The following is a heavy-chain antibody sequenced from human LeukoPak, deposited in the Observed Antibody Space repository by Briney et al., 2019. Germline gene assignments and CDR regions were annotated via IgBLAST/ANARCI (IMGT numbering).Heavy chain of an antibody. J-gene: IGHJ4*02. CDR1: GFTFSSYW. Sequence: GGSLRLSCAASGFTFSSYWMSWVRQAPGKGLEWVSAISGSGGSTYYADSVKGRSTISRDNSKNTLYLQMNSLRAEDTAVYYCAKTPTRESSPFDYWGQGTLVTVSS. V-gene: IGHV3-23*01. CDR3: AKTPTRESSPFDY. D-gene: IGHD5-12*01. CDR2: ISGSGGST.